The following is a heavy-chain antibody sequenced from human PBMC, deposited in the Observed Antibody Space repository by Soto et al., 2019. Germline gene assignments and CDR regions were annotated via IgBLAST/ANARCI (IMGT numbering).Heavy chain of an antibody. CDR2: IYWDDDK. D-gene: IGHD3-3*01. V-gene: IGHV2-5*02. Sequence: SGPTLVNPTQTLTLTCTFSGFSLSTSGVGVGWIRQPPGKALEWLALIYWDDDKRYSPSLKSRLTITKDTSKNQVVLTMTNMDPVDTATYYCAHSIYDFWSGYRGWGYMDVWGKGTTVTVSS. CDR3: AHSIYDFWSGYRGWGYMDV. J-gene: IGHJ6*03. CDR1: GFSLSTSGVG.